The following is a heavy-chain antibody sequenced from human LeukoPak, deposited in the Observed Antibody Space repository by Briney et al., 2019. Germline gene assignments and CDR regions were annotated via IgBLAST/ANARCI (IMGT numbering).Heavy chain of an antibody. D-gene: IGHD6-19*01. J-gene: IGHJ3*02. V-gene: IGHV1-69*06. CDR2: IFPIFGTA. Sequence: SVKVSCKASVGTFSSYVISWVRQAPGQGLEWMGGIFPIFGTANYAQNFQGRVTITADKSTSTAYMELSSLRSDDTAVYYCARIRQWVSHDAFDIWGQGTMVTVSS. CDR3: ARIRQWVSHDAFDI. CDR1: VGTFSSYV.